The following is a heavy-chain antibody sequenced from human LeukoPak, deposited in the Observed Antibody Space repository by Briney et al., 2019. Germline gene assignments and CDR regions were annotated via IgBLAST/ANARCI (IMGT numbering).Heavy chain of an antibody. Sequence: GGSLRLSCAASGFTFSSYSMSWVRQAPGKGLEWVSITYNGGRTYYADSVKGRFTISRDNSKNTLYLQMNSLRAEDTAIYYCARDSSSGWYYFDYWGQGTLVTVSS. D-gene: IGHD6-19*01. CDR3: ARDSSSGWYYFDY. J-gene: IGHJ4*02. CDR2: TYNGGRT. CDR1: GFTFSSYS. V-gene: IGHV3-53*01.